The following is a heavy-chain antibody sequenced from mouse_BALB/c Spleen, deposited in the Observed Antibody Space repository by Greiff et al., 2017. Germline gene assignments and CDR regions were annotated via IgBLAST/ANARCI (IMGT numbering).Heavy chain of an antibody. J-gene: IGHJ4*01. CDR2: ISSGSSTI. Sequence: EVMLVESGGGLVQPGGSRKLSCAASGFSFSSFGMHWVRQAPEKGLEWVAYISSGSSTIYYADTVKGRFTISRENPKNTLFLQMTSLRSEDTAMYYCARNAYAMDDWGQGTSVTVSS. V-gene: IGHV5-17*02. CDR3: ARNAYAMDD. CDR1: GFSFSSFG.